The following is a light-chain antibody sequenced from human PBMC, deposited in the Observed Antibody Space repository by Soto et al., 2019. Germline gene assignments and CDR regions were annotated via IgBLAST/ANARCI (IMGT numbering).Light chain of an antibody. J-gene: IGKJ1*01. CDR3: QQYNAYST. CDR1: QSISNW. Sequence: DIQMTQSPSTLSASVGDRVTITCRASQSISNWLAWYQPKPRTAPKLLIYDASTLQSGCPFRFSGSGYGTEFTLTNTGRRNDDFANYLCQQYNAYSTFGQGTKVEMK. CDR2: DAS. V-gene: IGKV1-5*01.